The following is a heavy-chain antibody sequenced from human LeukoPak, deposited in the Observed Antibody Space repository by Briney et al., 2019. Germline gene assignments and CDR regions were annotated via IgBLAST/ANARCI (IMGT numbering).Heavy chain of an antibody. D-gene: IGHD3-16*01. V-gene: IGHV3-33*08. CDR2: IWYDGSKA. J-gene: IGHJ4*02. CDR1: GFTFNNYG. Sequence: PGGSLRLSCAASGFTFNNYGLHWVRQAPGKGLEWVAVIWYDGSKAFYADSVKGRFTLSRDNSKNTLYLQMNSLRVEDTAVYYCARSSGAYYDPDDFWGQGTRVTVSS. CDR3: ARSSGAYYDPDDF.